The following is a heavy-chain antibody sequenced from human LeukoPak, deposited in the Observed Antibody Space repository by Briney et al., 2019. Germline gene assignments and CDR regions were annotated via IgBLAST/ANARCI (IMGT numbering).Heavy chain of an antibody. D-gene: IGHD4-11*01. Sequence: PGGSLRLSCAASGFSFSGYAMSWVRQAPGKGLEWVSTISGSGATTYYADSVKGRFTISRDNSKSTLYLQMNSLRAEDTAVYYCAKSLRGYSSSRFDCWGQGTLVTVSS. V-gene: IGHV3-23*01. CDR1: GFSFSGYA. J-gene: IGHJ4*02. CDR3: AKSLRGYSSSRFDC. CDR2: ISGSGATT.